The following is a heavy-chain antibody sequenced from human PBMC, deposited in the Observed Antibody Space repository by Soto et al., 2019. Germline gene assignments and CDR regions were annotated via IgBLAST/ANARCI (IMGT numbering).Heavy chain of an antibody. J-gene: IGHJ6*03. CDR3: ARSPNCSSTSCYARRKDYYIDG. CDR1: GGSFSGYY. D-gene: IGHD2-2*01. Sequence: QVQLQQWGAGLLKPSETLSLTGADYGGSFSGYYWSWIRQPPGKGLVWAGQINHSGSTNYNPSLKHRLPSKADTSKNQFSRKLTSVIAAGTAVYYCARSPNCSSTSCYARRKDYYIDGWGKGTTVTVSS. V-gene: IGHV4-34*01. CDR2: INHSGST.